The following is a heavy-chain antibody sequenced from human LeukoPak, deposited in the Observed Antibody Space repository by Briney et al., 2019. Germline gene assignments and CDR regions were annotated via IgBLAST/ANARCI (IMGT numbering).Heavy chain of an antibody. J-gene: IGHJ4*02. CDR1: GYTFTSYY. CDR3: ARDAPFKYCSSTSCSGFDY. Sequence: ASVKVSCKASGYTFTSYYMHWVRQAPGQGLEWMGIINPSGGSTSYAQKFQGRVTMTRDTSTSTVYMELSSLRSEDTAVYYCARDAPFKYCSSTSCSGFDYWGQRTLVTVSS. CDR2: INPSGGST. V-gene: IGHV1-46*03. D-gene: IGHD2-2*01.